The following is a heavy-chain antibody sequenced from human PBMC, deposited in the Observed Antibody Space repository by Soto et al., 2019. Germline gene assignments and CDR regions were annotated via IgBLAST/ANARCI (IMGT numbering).Heavy chain of an antibody. CDR3: ARRSTYYYDSSGREYYFDY. CDR1: GYSFTSYW. V-gene: IGHV5-51*01. Sequence: GESLKISCKGSGYSFTSYWIGWVRQMPGKGLEWMGIIYPGDSDTRYSPSFQGQVTISADKSISTAYLQWSSLKASDTAMYYCARRSTYYYDSSGREYYFDYWGQGTLVTVSS. D-gene: IGHD3-22*01. CDR2: IYPGDSDT. J-gene: IGHJ4*02.